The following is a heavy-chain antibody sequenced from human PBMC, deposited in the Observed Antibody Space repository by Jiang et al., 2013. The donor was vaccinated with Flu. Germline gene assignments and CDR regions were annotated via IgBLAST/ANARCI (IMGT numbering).Heavy chain of an antibody. J-gene: IGHJ5*02. V-gene: IGHV6-1*01. CDR3: ARDAAFSSWFDP. Sequence: TYYRSKWYNDYAVSVKSRITINPDTSKNQFSLQLNSVTPEDTAVYYCARDAAFSSWFDPWGQGILVTVSS. D-gene: IGHD2-2*01. CDR2: TYYRSKWYN.